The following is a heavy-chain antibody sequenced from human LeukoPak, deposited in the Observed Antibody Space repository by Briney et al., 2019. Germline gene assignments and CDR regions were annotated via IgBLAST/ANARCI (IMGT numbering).Heavy chain of an antibody. CDR2: ISSNGGST. CDR3: ARVYCSGGSCYFDP. V-gene: IGHV3-64*01. J-gene: IGHJ5*02. Sequence: GGSLRLSCAASGFTFSSYAMHWVRQAPGKGLEYVSAISSNGGSTYYANSVKGRFTISRDNSKNTLYLQMGSLRAEDMAVYYCARVYCSGGSCYFDPWGQGTLVTVSS. CDR1: GFTFSSYA. D-gene: IGHD2-15*01.